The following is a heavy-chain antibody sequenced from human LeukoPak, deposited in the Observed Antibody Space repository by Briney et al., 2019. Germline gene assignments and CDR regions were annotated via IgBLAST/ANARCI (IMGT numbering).Heavy chain of an antibody. CDR1: GFTFSGYA. Sequence: QPGGSLRLSCAASGFTFSGYAMHWVRQAPGKGLEWVAVISYDGSNKYYADSVKGRFTISRDNAKNSLYLQMNSLRAEDTAVYYCAELGITMIGGVWGKGTTVTISS. D-gene: IGHD3-10*02. V-gene: IGHV3-30*04. CDR2: ISYDGSNK. CDR3: AELGITMIGGV. J-gene: IGHJ6*04.